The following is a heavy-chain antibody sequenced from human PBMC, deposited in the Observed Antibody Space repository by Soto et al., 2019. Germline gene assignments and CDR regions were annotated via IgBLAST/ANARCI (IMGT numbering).Heavy chain of an antibody. J-gene: IGHJ4*02. CDR1: GFPFGTYG. Sequence: QVQLVESGGGVAQPGRSLRLSCAASGFPFGTYGMHWVRQAPGKGLEWVAVIWHDGSTEYYAVSVEGRFTISRDNSKHTLHLQMNGLRADDTAVYYCARARAGFLESFDVWGRGTLVTVSP. CDR2: IWHDGSTE. CDR3: ARARAGFLESFDV. D-gene: IGHD3-3*01. V-gene: IGHV3-33*01.